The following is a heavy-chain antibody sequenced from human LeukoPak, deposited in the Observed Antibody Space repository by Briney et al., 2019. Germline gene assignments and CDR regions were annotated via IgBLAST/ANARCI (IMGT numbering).Heavy chain of an antibody. V-gene: IGHV1-24*01. CDR2: FDPEDGGT. Sequence: VKVSCKVSGYTLTELSMHWVRQAPGKGLEWMGGFDPEDGGTIYAQKFQGRVTMTEDTSTDTAYMELSSLRSEDTAVYYCATVYRRGYSYGLDYWGQGTLVTVSS. J-gene: IGHJ4*02. CDR3: ATVYRRGYSYGLDY. D-gene: IGHD5-18*01. CDR1: GYTLTELS.